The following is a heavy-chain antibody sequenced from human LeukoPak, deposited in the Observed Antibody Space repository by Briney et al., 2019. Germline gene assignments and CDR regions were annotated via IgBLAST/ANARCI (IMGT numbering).Heavy chain of an antibody. Sequence: GGSLRLSCAASGFTFSSCSMNWVRQAPGKGLEWVSSISSSSSYIYYADSVKGRFTISRDNAKNSLYLQMNSLRAEDTAVYYCARDNLQLEMENWFDPWGQGTLVTVSS. CDR3: ARDNLQLEMENWFDP. J-gene: IGHJ5*02. D-gene: IGHD1-1*01. V-gene: IGHV3-21*01. CDR2: ISSSSSYI. CDR1: GFTFSSCS.